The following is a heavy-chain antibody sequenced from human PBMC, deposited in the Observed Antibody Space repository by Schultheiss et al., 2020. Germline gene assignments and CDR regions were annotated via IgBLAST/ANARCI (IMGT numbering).Heavy chain of an antibody. V-gene: IGHV1-18*01. J-gene: IGHJ5*02. Sequence: ASVKVSCKASGYTFTSYGISWVRQAPGQGLEWMGWISAYNGNTNYAQKLQGRVTMTTDTSTSTAYMELRSLRSDDTAVYYCARDFPRLNIVVVPAADFDPWGKGTLGTVS. CDR1: GYTFTSYG. D-gene: IGHD2-2*01. CDR2: ISAYNGNT. CDR3: ARDFPRLNIVVVPAADFDP.